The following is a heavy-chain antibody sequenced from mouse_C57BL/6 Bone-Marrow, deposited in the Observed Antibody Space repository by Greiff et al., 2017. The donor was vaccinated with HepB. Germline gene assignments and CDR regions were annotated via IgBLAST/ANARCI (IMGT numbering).Heavy chain of an antibody. CDR1: GYTFTSYW. Sequence: QVHVKQPGAELVKPGASVKMSCKASGYTFTSYWITWVKQRPGQGLEWIGDIYPGSGSTNYNEKFKSKATLTVDTSSSTAYMQLSSLTSEDSAVYYCARTPLYGSRYFDVWGTGTTVTVSS. CDR3: ARTPLYGSRYFDV. D-gene: IGHD1-1*01. CDR2: IYPGSGST. V-gene: IGHV1-55*01. J-gene: IGHJ1*03.